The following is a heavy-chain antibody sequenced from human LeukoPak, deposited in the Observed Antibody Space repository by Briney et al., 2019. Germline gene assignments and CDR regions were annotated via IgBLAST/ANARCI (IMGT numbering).Heavy chain of an antibody. Sequence: PGGPLRLSCAASGFTFNSYAVHWVRQAPGKGLEWVAVISYDGSINFYAASVKGRFTISRDNSKNTLYLQMNSLRAEDTALYFCARDRRYCSGGSCYFDYFFDYWGQGTLVTVSS. CDR3: ARDRRYCSGGSCYFDYFFDY. CDR1: GFTFNSYA. V-gene: IGHV3-30-3*01. J-gene: IGHJ4*02. CDR2: ISYDGSIN. D-gene: IGHD2-15*01.